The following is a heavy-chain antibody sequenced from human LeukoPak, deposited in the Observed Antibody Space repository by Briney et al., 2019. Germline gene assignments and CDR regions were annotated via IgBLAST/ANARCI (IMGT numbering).Heavy chain of an antibody. CDR1: GYTFTSYG. D-gene: IGHD6-19*01. V-gene: IGHV1-18*01. CDR3: ARVGGGPVAGTKGPFDP. J-gene: IGHJ5*02. Sequence: GASVKVSCKASGYTFTSYGISWVRQAPGQGLEWMGWISAYNGNTNYAQKLQGRVTMTTDTSTSTAYMELRSLRSDDTAVYYCARVGGGPVAGTKGPFDPWGQGTLVTVSS. CDR2: ISAYNGNT.